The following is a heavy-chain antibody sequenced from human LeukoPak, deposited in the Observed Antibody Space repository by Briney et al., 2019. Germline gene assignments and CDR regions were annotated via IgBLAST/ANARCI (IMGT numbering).Heavy chain of an antibody. CDR1: GGSISSSSYY. CDR2: IYYSGST. Sequence: SETLSLTCTVSGGSISSSSYYWGWIRQPPGKGLEWIGSIYYSGSTYYNPSLKSRVTISVDTSKNQFSLKLSSVTAADTAVYYCASAGYSSSWRGDYFDYWGQGTLVTVSS. V-gene: IGHV4-39*07. D-gene: IGHD6-13*01. J-gene: IGHJ4*02. CDR3: ASAGYSSSWRGDYFDY.